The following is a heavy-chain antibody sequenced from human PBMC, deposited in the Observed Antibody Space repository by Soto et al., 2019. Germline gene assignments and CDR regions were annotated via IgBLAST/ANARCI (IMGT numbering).Heavy chain of an antibody. Sequence: GGSLRLSCSASGFTFSSNYMSWVRQAPGKGLEWVSVIYSGGSTYYADSVKGRFTISRDNSKNTLYLQMNSLRAEDTAVYYCASTGYSSGWYAGGYFDYWGQGTLVTVSS. V-gene: IGHV3-53*01. CDR1: GFTFSSNY. J-gene: IGHJ4*02. D-gene: IGHD6-19*01. CDR2: IYSGGST. CDR3: ASTGYSSGWYAGGYFDY.